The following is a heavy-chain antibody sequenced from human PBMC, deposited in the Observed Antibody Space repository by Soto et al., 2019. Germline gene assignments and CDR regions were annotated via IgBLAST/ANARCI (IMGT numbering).Heavy chain of an antibody. CDR2: MNPNSGNT. D-gene: IGHD6-19*01. J-gene: IGHJ4*02. CDR1: GYTFTSYD. V-gene: IGHV1-8*01. Sequence: VASVKVSCKASGYTFTSYDINWARQATGQGLEWMGWMNPNSGNTGYAQKFQGRVTMTRNTSISTAYMELSSLRSEDTAVYYCASGRVQPYSSGWFDYWGQGTLVNVS. CDR3: ASGRVQPYSSGWFDY.